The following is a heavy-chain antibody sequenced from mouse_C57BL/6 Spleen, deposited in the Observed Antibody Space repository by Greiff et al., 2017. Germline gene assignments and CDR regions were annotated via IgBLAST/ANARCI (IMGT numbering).Heavy chain of an antibody. CDR1: GFSLTSYG. Sequence: VQLKESGPGLVQPSQSLSITCTVSGFSLTSYGVHWVRQSPGKGLEWLGVIWSGGSTDYNAAFISRLSISKDNSKSQVFFKMNSLQADDTAIYYCARNYYGSSPLFAYWGQGTLVTVSA. CDR2: IWSGGST. D-gene: IGHD1-1*01. CDR3: ARNYYGSSPLFAY. J-gene: IGHJ3*01. V-gene: IGHV2-2*01.